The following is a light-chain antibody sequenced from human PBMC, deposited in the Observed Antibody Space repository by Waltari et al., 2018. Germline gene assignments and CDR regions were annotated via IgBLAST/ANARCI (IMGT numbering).Light chain of an antibody. CDR2: VNSDGSH. Sequence: QLVLTQSPSASASLGASVRLTCTLDSGHRSNIIAWHQQQPEKGPRYLMKVNSDGSHSKGDESPVRFSGSGSGAERCLTISSVQSEDEADYYCQTGGHGTWVFGGGTKLTVL. CDR1: SGHRSNI. J-gene: IGLJ3*02. V-gene: IGLV4-69*01. CDR3: QTGGHGTWV.